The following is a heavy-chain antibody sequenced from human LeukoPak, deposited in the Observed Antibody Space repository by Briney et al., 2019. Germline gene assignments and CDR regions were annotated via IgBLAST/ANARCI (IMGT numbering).Heavy chain of an antibody. D-gene: IGHD3-3*01. J-gene: IGHJ4*02. Sequence: SVKVSCKASGGTFSSYAISWVRQAPGQRLEWMGRIIPIFGTANYAQKFQGRVTITPDESTSTAYMELSSLRSEDTAVYYCAREGDYDFWSGYPYYFDYWGQGTLVTVSS. CDR1: GGTFSSYA. CDR2: IIPIFGTA. V-gene: IGHV1-69*15. CDR3: AREGDYDFWSGYPYYFDY.